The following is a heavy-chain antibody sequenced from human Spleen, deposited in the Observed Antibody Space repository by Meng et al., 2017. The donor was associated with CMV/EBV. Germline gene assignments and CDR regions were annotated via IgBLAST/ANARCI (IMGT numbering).Heavy chain of an antibody. CDR3: ARGIAPSSNYFYYGMDV. Sequence: SETLSLTCIVSGGSISSYYWSWIRQPPGTGLEWIGYIYYSGSTNYNPSLKSRLTISVDTSKNQFSLKLSSVTAADTAVYYCARGIAPSSNYFYYGMDVWGQGTTVTVS. CDR1: GGSISSYY. CDR2: IYYSGST. J-gene: IGHJ6*02. D-gene: IGHD2-21*01. V-gene: IGHV4-59*01.